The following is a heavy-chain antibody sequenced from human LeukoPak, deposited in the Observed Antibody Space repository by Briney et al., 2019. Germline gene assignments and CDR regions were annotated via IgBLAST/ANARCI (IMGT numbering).Heavy chain of an antibody. D-gene: IGHD5-18*01. CDR3: ARQASAGYSYGLDY. J-gene: IGHJ4*02. V-gene: IGHV5-51*01. CDR1: GYIFTSYW. CDR2: IYPGDSDT. Sequence: GESLKISCTGSGYIFTSYWIGWVRQMPGKGLEWMGIIYPGDSDTRYSPSFQGQVTISADKSISTAYLQRSRLKASDTAMYYCARQASAGYSYGLDYWGQGTLVTVSS.